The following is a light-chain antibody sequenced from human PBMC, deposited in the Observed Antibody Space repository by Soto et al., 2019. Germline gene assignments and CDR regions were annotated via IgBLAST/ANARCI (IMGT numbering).Light chain of an antibody. CDR3: ASYTSSGTFV. CDR1: SSDIGGYNY. Sequence: QSVLTQPASVSGSPGQSITISCTGASSDIGGYNYVSWYQQRPGKAPKLMIYEVGSRPSGVSNRFSASKSDNTASLTISGLQAEDEADYSCASYTSSGTFVFGNGTKVTV. J-gene: IGLJ1*01. V-gene: IGLV2-14*01. CDR2: EVG.